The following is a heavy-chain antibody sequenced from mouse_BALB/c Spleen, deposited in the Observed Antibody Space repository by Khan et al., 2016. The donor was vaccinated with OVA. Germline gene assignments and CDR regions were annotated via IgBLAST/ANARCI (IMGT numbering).Heavy chain of an antibody. CDR3: ARSGYYGSSFDY. J-gene: IGHJ2*01. V-gene: IGHV1S137*01. D-gene: IGHD1-1*01. Sequence: QMQLEESGPELVRPGESVKISCKGSGYTFTDYAMHWVKQSHAKSLEWIGVISIYYDNTNCNQKFKGKATMTVDKSSSTAYMELARLTSEDSAIYYCARSGYYGSSFDYWGQGTTLTISS. CDR1: GYTFTDYA. CDR2: ISIYYDNT.